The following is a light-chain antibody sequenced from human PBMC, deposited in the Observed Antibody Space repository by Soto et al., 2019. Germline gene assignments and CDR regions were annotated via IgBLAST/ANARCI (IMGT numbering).Light chain of an antibody. Sequence: QSVLTQPASVSGSPGQSITISCTGTSSDVGGYNLVSWYQQHPGKAPKVVIYDGNKRPSGIPYRFSASKSGNTASLTISGLRTEDEADYYCCSYAGHSTFVFGSGTKVTVL. CDR2: DGN. CDR3: CSYAGHSTFV. J-gene: IGLJ1*01. V-gene: IGLV2-23*03. CDR1: SSDVGGYNL.